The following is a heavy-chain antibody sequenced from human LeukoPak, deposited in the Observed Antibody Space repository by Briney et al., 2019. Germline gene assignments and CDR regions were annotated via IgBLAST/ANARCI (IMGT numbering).Heavy chain of an antibody. CDR1: GGTFSSYT. V-gene: IGHV1-69*02. Sequence: ASVKVSCKASGGTFSSYTINWLRQAPGQGLEWMGRVIPILGIGNNAQKFQGRVTITADKSTSTAYMELSSLRSADTAVYYCAREMTTVTPSFDYWGQGTLVTVSS. CDR2: VIPILGIG. J-gene: IGHJ4*02. D-gene: IGHD4-17*01. CDR3: AREMTTVTPSFDY.